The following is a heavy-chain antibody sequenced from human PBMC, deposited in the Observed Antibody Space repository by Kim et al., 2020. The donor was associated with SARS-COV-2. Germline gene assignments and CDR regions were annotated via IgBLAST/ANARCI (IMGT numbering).Heavy chain of an antibody. Sequence: ASVKVSCKASGYTFTSYGISWVRQAPGQGLEWMGWISAYNGNTNYAQKLQGRVTMTTDTSTSTAYMELRSLRSDDTAVYYCARDLYPDSSGYYLGCYWGQGTLVTVSS. CDR2: ISAYNGNT. CDR1: GYTFTSYG. J-gene: IGHJ4*02. CDR3: ARDLYPDSSGYYLGCY. V-gene: IGHV1-18*01. D-gene: IGHD3-22*01.